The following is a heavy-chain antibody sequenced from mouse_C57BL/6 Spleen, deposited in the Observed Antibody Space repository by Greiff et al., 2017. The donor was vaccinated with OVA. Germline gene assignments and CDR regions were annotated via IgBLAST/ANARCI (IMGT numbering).Heavy chain of an antibody. CDR2: IYPGDGDT. Sequence: VQLQQSGPELVKPGASVKISCKASGYAFSSSWMNWVKQRPGKGLEWIGRIYPGDGDTNYNGKFKGKATLTADKSSSTAYMQRSSLTSEDSAVYFCANSNYRYFDVWGTGTTVTVSS. CDR1: GYAFSSSW. J-gene: IGHJ1*03. D-gene: IGHD2-5*01. CDR3: ANSNYRYFDV. V-gene: IGHV1-82*01.